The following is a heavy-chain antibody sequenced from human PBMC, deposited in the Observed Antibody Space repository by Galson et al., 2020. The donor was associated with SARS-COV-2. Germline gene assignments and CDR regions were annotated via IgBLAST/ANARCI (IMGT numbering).Heavy chain of an antibody. V-gene: IGHV4-61*02. CDR3: ARGYRGWFDC. CDR2: IYTSGST. J-gene: IGHJ4*02. D-gene: IGHD3-16*02. Sequence: SQTLSLTCTVSGGSISSGSYYWSWIRQPAGKGLEWIGRIYTSGSTNYNPSLKSRVTISVDTSKNQFSLKLSSVTAADTAVYYCARGYRGWFDCWGQGTLVTVSS. CDR1: GGSISSGSYY.